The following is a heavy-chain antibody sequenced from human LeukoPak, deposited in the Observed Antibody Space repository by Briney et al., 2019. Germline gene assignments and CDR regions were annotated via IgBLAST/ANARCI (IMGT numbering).Heavy chain of an antibody. J-gene: IGHJ6*02. CDR2: IKQDGSEK. CDR3: ARDQKDSSGWYGLSAYCYYYGMDV. D-gene: IGHD6-19*01. CDR1: GFTFSSYS. V-gene: IGHV3-7*01. Sequence: GGSLRLSCAASGFTFSSYSMNWVRQAPGKGLEWVANIKQDGSEKYYVDSVKGRFTISRDNAKNSLYLQMNSLRAEDTAVYYCARDQKDSSGWYGLSAYCYYYGMDVWGQGTTVTVSS.